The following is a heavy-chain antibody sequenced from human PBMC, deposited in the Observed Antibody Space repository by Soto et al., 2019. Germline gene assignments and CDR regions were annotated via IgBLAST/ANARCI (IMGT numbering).Heavy chain of an antibody. CDR2: INVGNGNT. D-gene: IGHD3-22*01. Sequence: GASVKVSCKASGYTFTSYAMHWVRQAPGQRLEWIGWINVGNGNTKYAQKFQGRVTITRDTSTSTAYMELSSLRSEDTAVYYCAATIVVVIEGAFDIWGQGTMVTVSS. V-gene: IGHV1-3*01. CDR3: AATIVVVIEGAFDI. J-gene: IGHJ3*02. CDR1: GYTFTSYA.